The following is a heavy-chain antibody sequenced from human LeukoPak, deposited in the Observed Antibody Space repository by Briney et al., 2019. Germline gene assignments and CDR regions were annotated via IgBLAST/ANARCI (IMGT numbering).Heavy chain of an antibody. J-gene: IGHJ4*02. V-gene: IGHV4-34*01. CDR3: ARVSYCSSTSCYGYFDY. Sequence: PSETLSLTCTVSGGSISSYYWSWIRQPPGKGLEWIGEINHSGSTNYNPSLKSRVTISVDTSKNQFSLKLSSVTAADTAVYYCARVSYCSSTSCYGYFDYWGQGTLVTVSS. D-gene: IGHD2-2*01. CDR1: GGSISSYY. CDR2: INHSGST.